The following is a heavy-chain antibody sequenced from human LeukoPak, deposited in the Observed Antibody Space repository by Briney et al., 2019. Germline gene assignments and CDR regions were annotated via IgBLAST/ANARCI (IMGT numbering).Heavy chain of an antibody. CDR2: INSGSDYI. CDR1: GFTFSSYS. J-gene: IGHJ5*02. V-gene: IGHV3-21*01. D-gene: IGHD3-10*01. CDR3: ARDQFGKGNWFDP. Sequence: GGSLRLSCAASGFTFSSYSMTWVRQAPGKGLGWVSSINSGSDYILYADSVKGRFTISRDNAKNSLYLQMSSLRAEDTAVYYCARDQFGKGNWFDPWGQGTLVTVSS.